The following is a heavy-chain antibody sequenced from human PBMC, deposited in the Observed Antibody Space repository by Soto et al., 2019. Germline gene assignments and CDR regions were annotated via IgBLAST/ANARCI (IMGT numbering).Heavy chain of an antibody. CDR3: AKGNWFHAFDI. V-gene: IGHV3-23*01. CDR1: GFTLSSYA. D-gene: IGHD3-9*01. J-gene: IGHJ3*02. CDR2: ISGSGGST. Sequence: GXSLRLSCAASGFTLSSYAMSWFRQAPGKGLEWVSAISGSGGSTYYADSVKGRFTISRDNSKNTLYLQMNSLRAEDTAVYYCAKGNWFHAFDIWGQGTMVTVSS.